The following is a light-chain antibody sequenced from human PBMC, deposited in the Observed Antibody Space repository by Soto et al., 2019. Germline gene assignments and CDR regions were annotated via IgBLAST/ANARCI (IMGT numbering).Light chain of an antibody. V-gene: IGLV2-14*03. Sequence: QAVVTQPASVSGSPGQSIAISCTGTSSDVGRYDYVSWYQQHPGKAPKLIISGVSNRPSGVSDRFSGSKSGNTASLTISGLRAEDEAEYHCSSYTSSSTLFGGGTKLTVL. J-gene: IGLJ2*01. CDR2: GVS. CDR1: SSDVGRYDY. CDR3: SSYTSSSTL.